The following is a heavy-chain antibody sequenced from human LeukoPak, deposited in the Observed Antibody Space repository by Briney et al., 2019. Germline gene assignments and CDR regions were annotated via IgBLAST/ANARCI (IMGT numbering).Heavy chain of an antibody. CDR3: ANLGKIYVFWSGYYTDAFDI. Sequence: GGSLRLSCAASGFTFSSYAMSWVRQAPGKGLEWVSAISGSGGSTYYADSVKGRFTISRDNSKNTLYLQMNSLRAEDTAVYYCANLGKIYVFWSGYYTDAFDIWGQGTRVTVSS. D-gene: IGHD3-3*01. CDR2: ISGSGGST. J-gene: IGHJ3*02. V-gene: IGHV3-23*01. CDR1: GFTFSSYA.